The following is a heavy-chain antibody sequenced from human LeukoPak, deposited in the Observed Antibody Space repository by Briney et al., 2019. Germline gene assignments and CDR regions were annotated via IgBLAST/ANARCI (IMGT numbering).Heavy chain of an antibody. CDR3: ARAAGERRYYYYYYMDV. V-gene: IGHV1-2*02. CDR2: INPNSGGT. J-gene: IGHJ6*03. CDR1: GYTFTGYY. D-gene: IGHD3-16*01. Sequence: GASVKVSCKASGYTFTGYYMHWVRQAPGQGLEWMGWINPNSGGTNYAQKFQGRVTMTRDTSISTAYMELSRLRSDDTAVYYCARAAGERRYYYYYYMDVWGKGTTVTVSS.